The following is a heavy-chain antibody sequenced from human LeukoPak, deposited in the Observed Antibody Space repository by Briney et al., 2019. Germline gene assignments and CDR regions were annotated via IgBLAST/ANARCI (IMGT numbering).Heavy chain of an antibody. Sequence: SVKVSCKASGGTFSSYAISWVRQAPGQGLEWMGGIIPIFGTANYAQKFQGRVTITADESTSAAYMELSSLRSEDTAVYYCARDTLEYSSSVSTYYYYGMDVWGQGTTVTVSS. V-gene: IGHV1-69*13. J-gene: IGHJ6*02. D-gene: IGHD6-6*01. CDR2: IIPIFGTA. CDR1: GGTFSSYA. CDR3: ARDTLEYSSSVSTYYYYGMDV.